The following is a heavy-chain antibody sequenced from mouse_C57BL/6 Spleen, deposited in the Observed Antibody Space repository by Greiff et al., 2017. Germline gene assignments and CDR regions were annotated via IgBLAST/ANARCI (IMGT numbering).Heavy chain of an antibody. V-gene: IGHV1-42*01. CDR1: GYSFTGYY. CDR3: ARWEAMDY. J-gene: IGHJ4*01. D-gene: IGHD4-1*01. CDR2: INPSTGGT. Sequence: VQLQQSGPELVKPGASVKISCKASGYSFTGYYMNWVKQSPEKSLEWIGEINPSTGGTTYNQKFKAKATLTVDKSSSTAYMQLKSLTSEDSAVYYCARWEAMDYWGQGTSVTVSS.